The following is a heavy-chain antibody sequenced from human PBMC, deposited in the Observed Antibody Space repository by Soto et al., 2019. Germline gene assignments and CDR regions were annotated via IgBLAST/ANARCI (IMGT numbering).Heavy chain of an antibody. Sequence: GGSLRLSCAASGFTFSSYGMHWVRQAPGKGLEWVAVISYDGSNKYYADSVKGRFTISRDNSKNTLYLQMNSLRAEDTAVYYCGNVVVPAAMSYYYYGMDVWGQGTTVTVSS. D-gene: IGHD2-2*01. CDR3: GNVVVPAAMSYYYYGMDV. CDR1: GFTFSSYG. J-gene: IGHJ6*02. CDR2: ISYDGSNK. V-gene: IGHV3-30*03.